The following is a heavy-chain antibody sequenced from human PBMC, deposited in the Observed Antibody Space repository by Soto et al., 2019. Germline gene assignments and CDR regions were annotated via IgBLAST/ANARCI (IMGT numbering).Heavy chain of an antibody. D-gene: IGHD4-17*01. CDR1: GGSISSSSYY. J-gene: IGHJ4*02. V-gene: IGHV4-39*01. CDR3: ADHDYGTGVFDY. Sequence: QLQLQESGPGLVKPSETLSLTCTVSGGSISSSSYYWGWIRQPPGKGLEWIGSIYYSGSTYYNPSLKIRVPTAVDTSTNQFSRKLSSVTAADTAVYYCADHDYGTGVFDYWGQGTLVTVSS. CDR2: IYYSGST.